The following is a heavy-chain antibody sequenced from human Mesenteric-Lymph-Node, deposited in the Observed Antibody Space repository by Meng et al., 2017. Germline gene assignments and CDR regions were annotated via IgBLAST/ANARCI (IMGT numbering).Heavy chain of an antibody. J-gene: IGHJ5*02. V-gene: IGHV4-30-4*01. CDR2: IYYSGST. CDR3: ARDRKHYGERGWFDP. CDR1: GGSISSGDYY. Sequence: HASGTSLVQPSQTLSLTCTVSGGSISSGDYYLSWIRQPPGKGLEWIGYIYYSGSTYSNASLKSRVTISIDRSKNQFSLKLSSVTAADTAVYYCARDRKHYGERGWFDPWGQGTLVTVSS. D-gene: IGHD4-17*01.